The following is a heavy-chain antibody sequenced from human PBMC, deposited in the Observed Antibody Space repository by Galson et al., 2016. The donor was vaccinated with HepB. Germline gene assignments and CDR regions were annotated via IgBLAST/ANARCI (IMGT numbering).Heavy chain of an antibody. CDR1: GFTFNNYG. J-gene: IGHJ4*02. CDR2: ISSPSSTI. Sequence: SLRLSCAGSGFTFNNYGINWVRQAPGKGLEWVSYISSPSSTIYYADSVKGRFTISRDNAKNSLYLQMNSLRDEDTAVYYCARDDYFRLGYWGQGTLVTVSS. D-gene: IGHD3-16*01. CDR3: ARDDYFRLGY. V-gene: IGHV3-48*02.